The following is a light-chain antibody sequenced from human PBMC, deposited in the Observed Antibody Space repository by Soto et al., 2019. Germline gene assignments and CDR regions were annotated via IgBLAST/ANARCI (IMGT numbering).Light chain of an antibody. V-gene: IGKV1-5*01. CDR1: QSISSW. CDR3: KQYNSYWYT. CDR2: DAS. J-gene: IGKJ2*01. Sequence: DIQMTQSPSTLSASVGDRVTITCRASQSISSWLAWYQQKPGKAPKLLIYDASILESGVPSRFSGSGSGTEFTLTMSSLQPDDFATYYCKQYNSYWYTFGQGTKLQIK.